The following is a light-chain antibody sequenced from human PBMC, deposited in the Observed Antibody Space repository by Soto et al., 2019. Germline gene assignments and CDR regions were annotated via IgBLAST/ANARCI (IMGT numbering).Light chain of an antibody. CDR1: SGHNNYA. CDR2: VNSDGSH. CDR3: QTWGSGIQV. J-gene: IGLJ2*01. Sequence: QPVLTQSPSASASLGASVKLTCTLSSGHNNYAIAWHQQQPEKGPRYLMRVNSDGSHSKGDGIPDRFSGSRSGAERYLTISSLQSEDEADYYCQTWGSGIQVFGGGTQLTVL. V-gene: IGLV4-69*02.